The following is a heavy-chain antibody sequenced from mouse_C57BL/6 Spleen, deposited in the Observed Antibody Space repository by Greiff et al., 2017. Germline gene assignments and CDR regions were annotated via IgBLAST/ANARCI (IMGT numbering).Heavy chain of an antibody. CDR3: ASGGLQTWFAY. V-gene: IGHV3-6*01. CDR1: GYSITSGYY. J-gene: IGHJ3*01. D-gene: IGHD3-1*01. Sequence: VQLKESGPGLVTPSQSLSFPCSVPGYSITSGYYWNWIRQFPGNKLAWMRYIRYDGSNHYNPSLKNRISITRDTSKNQFFLKLNSVTTEDTATYNCASGGLQTWFAYWGQGTLVTVSA. CDR2: IRYDGSN.